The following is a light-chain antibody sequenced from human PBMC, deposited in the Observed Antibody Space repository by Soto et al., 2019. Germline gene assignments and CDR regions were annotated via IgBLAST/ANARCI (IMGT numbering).Light chain of an antibody. V-gene: IGLV1-51*01. Sequence: QSVLTQSPSVSAAPGQKVTISFSGNSSNIGNNYVSWYQQLPGTAPKLLIYDNNKRPSGIPDRFSGSKSGTSGTLDITGLQTGDEADYYCATWDGSLPGEVFGGGTKLTVL. CDR1: SSNIGNNY. CDR3: ATWDGSLPGEV. J-gene: IGLJ2*01. CDR2: DNN.